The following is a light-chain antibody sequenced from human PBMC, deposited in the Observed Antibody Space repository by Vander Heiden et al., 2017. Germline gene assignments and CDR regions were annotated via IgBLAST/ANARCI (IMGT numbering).Light chain of an antibody. J-gene: IGKJ4*01. CDR1: QGSGTW. CDR3: QQDNDFPALG. CDR2: AAT. V-gene: IGKV1-12*01. Sequence: DIQMTQSPSSVSASVGDRVAITCRASQGSGTWLVWYQQQTGKAPKTFISAATPFQSGGASRLCGSGCATDFSLTISSRQPEDFATYYCQQDNDFPALGFGGGTRVEIK.